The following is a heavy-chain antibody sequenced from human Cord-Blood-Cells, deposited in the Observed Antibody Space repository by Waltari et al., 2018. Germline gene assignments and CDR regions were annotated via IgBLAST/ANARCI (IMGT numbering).Heavy chain of an antibody. J-gene: IGHJ5*02. CDR2: INPNSGGT. D-gene: IGHD1-26*01. V-gene: IGHV1-2*02. CDR1: Y. Sequence: YMHWVRQAPGQGLEWMGWINPNSGGTNYAQKFQGRVTMTRDTSISTAYMELSRLRSDDTAVYYCAREVGISGSYYLWWFDPWGQGTMVTVSS. CDR3: AREVGISGSYYLWWFDP.